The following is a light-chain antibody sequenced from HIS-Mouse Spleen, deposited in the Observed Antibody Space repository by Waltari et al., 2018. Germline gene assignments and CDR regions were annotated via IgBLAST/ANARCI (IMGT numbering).Light chain of an antibody. CDR3: QQYGTPPT. CDR1: QSVSSSY. Sequence: EIVLTQSPGTLSLSPGERATLSCRDSQSVSSSYLAWYQQKPGHAPRLLIYGSSSRATGIPDRLRGSRSKTDFTLTISRLEPEDFAVDYCQQYGTPPTFRGGTQVEIK. CDR2: GSS. V-gene: IGKV3-20*01. J-gene: IGKJ4*01.